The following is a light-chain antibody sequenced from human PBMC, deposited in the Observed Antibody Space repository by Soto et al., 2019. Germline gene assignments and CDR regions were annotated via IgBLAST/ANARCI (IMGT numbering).Light chain of an antibody. CDR2: RNN. CDR3: AAWEDSLSGYVV. CDR1: SSNIGSNY. J-gene: IGLJ2*01. Sequence: QSVLTQPPSASGTPGQRVTISCSGSSSNIGSNYVYWYQQLPGTAPKLLIYRNNQRPSGVPDRFSGSKSGTSASLAISGRRSEDEADYYCAAWEDSLSGYVVFGGGTKVTVL. V-gene: IGLV1-47*01.